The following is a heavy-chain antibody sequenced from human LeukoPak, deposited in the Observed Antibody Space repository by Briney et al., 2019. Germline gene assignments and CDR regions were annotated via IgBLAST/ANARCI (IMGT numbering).Heavy chain of an antibody. CDR1: GISISSYA. V-gene: IGHV3-48*04. D-gene: IGHD6-13*01. CDR2: ISSSSFKI. CDR3: VRDPSYGSSWYYYMDV. J-gene: IGHJ6*03. Sequence: GGSLRLSCAASGISISSYAMSWVRQAPGKGLEWVSYISSSSFKIGYADSVKGRFTISRDNSKNSLYLQMDSLRVEDTAVYYCVRDPSYGSSWYYYMDVWGKGTTVTVSS.